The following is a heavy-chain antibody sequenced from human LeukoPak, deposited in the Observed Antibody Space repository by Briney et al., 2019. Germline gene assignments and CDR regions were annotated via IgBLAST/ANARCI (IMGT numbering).Heavy chain of an antibody. D-gene: IGHD6-13*01. CDR3: ARGGGAAADYTYYYLDV. J-gene: IGHJ6*03. CDR2: ISAYNGNT. V-gene: IGHV1-18*01. Sequence: ASVKVSCKASGYTFTSYGITWVRQAPGQGLEWMGWISAYNGNTNYAQKLQGRVTMTTDTSTSTAYMELGSLRSDDTAVYYCARGGGAAADYTYYYLDVWGKGTTVTVSS. CDR1: GYTFTSYG.